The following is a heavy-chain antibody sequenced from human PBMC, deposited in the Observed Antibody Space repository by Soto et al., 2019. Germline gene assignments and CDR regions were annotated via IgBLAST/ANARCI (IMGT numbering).Heavy chain of an antibody. CDR2: ISSGST. CDR1: GGSSSGWY. CDR3: ARGPYSRGVGATNPPN. Sequence: NPSETLSLTCAVYGGSSSGWYWTWIRQSPVKGLEWIGEISSGSTNYNPSLKSRVTISADMSKNQFSLKLTSVTAADTAIYYCARGPYSRGVGATNPPNWGQGTQVTVSS. V-gene: IGHV4-34*01. J-gene: IGHJ4*02. D-gene: IGHD1-26*01.